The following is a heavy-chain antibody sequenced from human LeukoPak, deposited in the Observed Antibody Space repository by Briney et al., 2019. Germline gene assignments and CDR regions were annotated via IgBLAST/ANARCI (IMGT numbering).Heavy chain of an antibody. J-gene: IGHJ4*02. V-gene: IGHV1-2*02. CDR3: ARYDFWSGYYQFDY. CDR1: GYTFTGYY. CDR2: INPNSGGT. D-gene: IGHD3-3*01. Sequence: ASVKVSCKASGYTFTGYYMHWVRQAPGQGLGWMGWINPNSGGTNYAQKFQGRVTMTRDTSISTAYMELSRLRSDDTAVYYCARYDFWSGYYQFDYWGQGTLVTVSS.